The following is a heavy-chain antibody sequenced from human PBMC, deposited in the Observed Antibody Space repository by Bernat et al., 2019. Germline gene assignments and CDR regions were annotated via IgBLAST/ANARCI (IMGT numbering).Heavy chain of an antibody. D-gene: IGHD5-24*01. Sequence: EVQLVQSGAEVKKPGESLKISCKASGYSFTNYWIGWVRQLPGKGLEWMGLIYPGDSDTRYSPSFLGQVTISADKSINTAYLQWNSLKTSDTAIYHCGRLPPQPNYFDPWGQGTLVTVSS. CDR3: GRLPPQPNYFDP. V-gene: IGHV5-51*01. J-gene: IGHJ5*02. CDR1: GYSFTNYW. CDR2: IYPGDSDT.